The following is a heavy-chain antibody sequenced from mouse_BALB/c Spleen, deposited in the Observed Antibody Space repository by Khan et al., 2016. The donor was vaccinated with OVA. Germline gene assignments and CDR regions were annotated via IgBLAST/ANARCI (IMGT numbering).Heavy chain of an antibody. J-gene: IGHJ4*01. CDR2: MSSGGSFL. Sequence: EVELVESGGDLVKPGGSLKLSCAASGFIFSSYGMSWVRQTPDKRLEWVATMSSGGSFLYYPASLKGRFTCSRDNAKNTLNMQVNSLKSADTAMYDSSRFISASTGDYYGMDYWGQGTSVTVSS. CDR1: GFIFSSYG. D-gene: IGHD1-1*01. CDR3: SRFISASTGDYYGMDY. V-gene: IGHV5-6*01.